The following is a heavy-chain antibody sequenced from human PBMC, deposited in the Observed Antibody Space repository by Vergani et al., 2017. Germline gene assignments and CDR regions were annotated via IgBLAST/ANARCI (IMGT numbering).Heavy chain of an antibody. CDR3: VKDIAASGNYLYFDL. V-gene: IGHV3-9*01. D-gene: IGHD6-13*01. CDR1: GFTFDDYA. Sequence: EVQLVESGGGLVQPGRYLRLSCAASGFTFDDYAMHCVRQAPGKGLEWVSGINWNSDSIAYADSVKGRFTISRDNAKNSLYLQMNSLRAEDTALYYCVKDIAASGNYLYFDLWGRGTLVTVSS. CDR2: INWNSDSI. J-gene: IGHJ2*01.